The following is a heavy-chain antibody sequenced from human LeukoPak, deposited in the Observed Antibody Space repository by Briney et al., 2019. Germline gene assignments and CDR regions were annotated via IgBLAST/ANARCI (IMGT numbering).Heavy chain of an antibody. D-gene: IGHD3-3*01. V-gene: IGHV3-7*01. CDR3: ARSTIFGVVEYDY. CDR1: GFTFSSYW. Sequence: GGSLRLSCAASGFTFSSYWMSWVRQAPGKGLEWVANIKQDGSEKYYVDSVKGRFTISRDNAKNSLYLQMNSLRAEDTAVYYCARSTIFGVVEYDYWGQGTLVTVSS. J-gene: IGHJ4*02. CDR2: IKQDGSEK.